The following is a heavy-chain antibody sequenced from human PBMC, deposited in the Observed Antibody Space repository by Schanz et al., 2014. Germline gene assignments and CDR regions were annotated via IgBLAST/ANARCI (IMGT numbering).Heavy chain of an antibody. CDR1: GFTFSSYS. D-gene: IGHD4-17*01. V-gene: IGHV3-21*01. CDR2: ISDSSSYI. Sequence: EVQLVESGGGLVKPGGSLRLSCAASGFTFSSYSMNWVRQAPGKGLEWVSSISDSSSYIYYADSVKGRFTISRDNAKNSLYLQMNSLRAEDTAVYYCVRDTDYHFDYWGQGTLVTVSS. J-gene: IGHJ4*02. CDR3: VRDTDYHFDY.